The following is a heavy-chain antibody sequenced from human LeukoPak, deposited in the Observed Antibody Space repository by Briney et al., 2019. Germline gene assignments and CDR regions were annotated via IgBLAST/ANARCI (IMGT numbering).Heavy chain of an antibody. J-gene: IGHJ3*02. V-gene: IGHV4-39*01. CDR2: IYYSGST. CDR3: ASWTRWLHSDAFDI. CDR1: GGSISSCSYY. D-gene: IGHD5-24*01. Sequence: PSETLSLTCTVSGGSISSCSYYWGWIRQPPGKGLEWIGSIYYSGSTYYNPSLKSRVTISVDTSKNQFSLKLSSVTAADTAVYYCASWTRWLHSDAFDIWGQGTMVTVSS.